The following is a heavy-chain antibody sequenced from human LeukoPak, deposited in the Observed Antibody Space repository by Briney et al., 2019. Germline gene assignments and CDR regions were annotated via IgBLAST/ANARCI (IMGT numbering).Heavy chain of an antibody. Sequence: GGSLRLSRAASGFTFSSYWMSWVRQAPGKGLEWVANIKQDGSEKYDVDSVKGRFTISRDNAKNSLYLQMNSLRAEDTAVYYCARDWTGRYFDWLWPPSLDRPVDYWGQGTLVTVSS. D-gene: IGHD3-9*01. CDR1: GFTFSSYW. CDR3: ARDWTGRYFDWLWPPSLDRPVDY. CDR2: IKQDGSEK. J-gene: IGHJ4*02. V-gene: IGHV3-7*01.